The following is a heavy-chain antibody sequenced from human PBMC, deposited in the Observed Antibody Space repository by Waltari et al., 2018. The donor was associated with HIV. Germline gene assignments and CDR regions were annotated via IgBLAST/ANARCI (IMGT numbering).Heavy chain of an antibody. CDR1: GFTFSDYY. Sequence: QVHLVESGGGLVKPGGSLRLSCAASGFTFSDYYMSWSRTAPGKGLELVSYIRPSGSTIYYADSVKGRFTFSRDNTKNSLSLQMNSLRAEDTALYYWARAMGATAFDYWGQGTLLTVSS. V-gene: IGHV3-11*01. J-gene: IGHJ4*02. CDR2: IRPSGSTI. D-gene: IGHD1-26*01. CDR3: ARAMGATAFDY.